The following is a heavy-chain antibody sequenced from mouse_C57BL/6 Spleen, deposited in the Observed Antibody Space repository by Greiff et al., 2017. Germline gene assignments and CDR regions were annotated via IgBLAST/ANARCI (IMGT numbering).Heavy chain of an antibody. Sequence: QVQLQQPGAELVRPGSSVKLSCKASGYTFTSYWMHWVKQRPIQGLEWIGNIDPSDSETHYNQKFKDKATLTVDKSSSTAYRQLSSRTSEDSAVYYCARRGLGNAMDYWGQGTSVTVSS. CDR3: ARRGLGNAMDY. CDR2: IDPSDSET. V-gene: IGHV1-52*01. D-gene: IGHD4-1*01. J-gene: IGHJ4*01. CDR1: GYTFTSYW.